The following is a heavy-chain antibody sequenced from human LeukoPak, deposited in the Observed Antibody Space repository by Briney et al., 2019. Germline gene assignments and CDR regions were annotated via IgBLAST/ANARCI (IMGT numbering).Heavy chain of an antibody. CDR1: GYSFTSYW. CDR3: ARRGEKYNWFDP. Sequence: ESLKISCKGSGYSFTSYWIGWVRQMPGKGLELMEIIYPGDSDTRYSPSFQGQVTISADKSISTAYLQLSSLKASDTAMYYCARRGEKYNWFDPWGQGTLVTVSS. D-gene: IGHD2-21*01. J-gene: IGHJ5*02. CDR2: IYPGDSDT. V-gene: IGHV5-51*01.